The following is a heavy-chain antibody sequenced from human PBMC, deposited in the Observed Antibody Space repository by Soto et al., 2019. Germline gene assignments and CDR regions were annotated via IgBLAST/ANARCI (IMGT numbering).Heavy chain of an antibody. CDR1: GASVNSANFH. V-gene: IGHV4-61*01. CDR2: IFHFGKA. J-gene: IGHJ4*02. CDR3: ARFHDS. Sequence: QVQLQESGPGLVKPSETLSLTCTVSGASVNSANFHWSWIRQPPGKGLEWIGYIFHFGKANHNPSLKSRVTISIDTSKNQFSLNLSSVTAADTAMYYCARFHDSWGPGILVTVSS.